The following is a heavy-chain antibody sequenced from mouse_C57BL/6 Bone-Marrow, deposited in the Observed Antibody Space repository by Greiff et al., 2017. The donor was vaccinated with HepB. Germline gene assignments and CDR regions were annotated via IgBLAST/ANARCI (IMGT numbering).Heavy chain of an antibody. CDR2: ISDGGSYT. V-gene: IGHV5-4*01. Sequence: EVQRVESGGGLVKPGGSLKLSCAASGFTFSSYAMSWVRQTPEKRLEWVATISDGGSYTYYPDNVKGRFTISRDNAKNNLYLQMSHLKSEDTAMYYCARVSYPHYFDYWGQGTTLTGSS. J-gene: IGHJ2*01. D-gene: IGHD2-10*01. CDR3: ARVSYPHYFDY. CDR1: GFTFSSYA.